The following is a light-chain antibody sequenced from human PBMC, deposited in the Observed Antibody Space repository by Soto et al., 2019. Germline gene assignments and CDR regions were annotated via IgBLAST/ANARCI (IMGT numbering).Light chain of an antibody. J-gene: IGKJ4*01. CDR1: QTVRNNY. V-gene: IGKV3D-20*02. CDR2: DAP. CDR3: QPYNNWPLT. Sequence: EFVLTQSPGTLSLSPGERATLSCRASQTVRNNYLAWYQQKPGQAPRLLIYDAPSRATGIPDRFSGSRSGAEFTLTINSLQSEDFAVYYCQPYNNWPLTFGGGTKVDIK.